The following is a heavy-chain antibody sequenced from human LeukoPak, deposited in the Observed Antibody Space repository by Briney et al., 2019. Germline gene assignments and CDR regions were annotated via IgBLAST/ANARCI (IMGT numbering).Heavy chain of an antibody. V-gene: IGHV3-7*01. J-gene: IGHJ4*02. CDR3: ATDPGTGGSYFDY. CDR2: INQDGSGK. D-gene: IGHD2-8*02. CDR1: GFTFGSYW. Sequence: PGGSLRLSCAPSGFTFGSYWMSWVRRAPGKGLEYVANINQDGSGKYYVDSVKGRFTVFRDNARSSLYLQMNSLRVEDTAVYYCATDPGTGGSYFDYWGQGTLVTVSS.